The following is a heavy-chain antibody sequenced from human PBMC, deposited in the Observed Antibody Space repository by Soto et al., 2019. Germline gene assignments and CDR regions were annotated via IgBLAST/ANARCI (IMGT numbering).Heavy chain of an antibody. CDR3: ARALRKRGERFLDY. Sequence: PSETLSLTCTVSGGSISSGGYYWSWIRQHPGKGLEWIGYIYYSGSTHYNPSLKSRVTISVDTSKNQFSLKLSSVTAADTAVYYCARALRKRGERFLDYWGQGTLVTVSS. J-gene: IGHJ4*02. V-gene: IGHV4-31*03. CDR1: GGSISSGGYY. D-gene: IGHD4-17*01. CDR2: IYYSGST.